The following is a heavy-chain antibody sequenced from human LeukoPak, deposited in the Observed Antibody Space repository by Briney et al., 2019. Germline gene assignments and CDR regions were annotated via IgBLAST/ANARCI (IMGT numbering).Heavy chain of an antibody. CDR2: ISSNGGGT. CDR1: GFSFSSYS. J-gene: IGHJ4*02. D-gene: IGHD6-19*01. CDR3: AKVYGSGWYLDY. V-gene: IGHV3-23*01. Sequence: GGSLRLSCAASGFSFSSYSMSWVRQAPGKGLEWVSLISSNGGGTFYADSVKGRFIISRDNSKNTLFLVMNSLRAEDTAIYYCAKVYGSGWYLDYWGQGSLVTVSS.